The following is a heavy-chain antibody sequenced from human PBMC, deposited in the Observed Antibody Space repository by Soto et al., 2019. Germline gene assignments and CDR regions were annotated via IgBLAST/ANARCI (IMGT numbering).Heavy chain of an antibody. CDR1: GYTFFTYG. V-gene: IGHV1-18*01. D-gene: IGHD6-6*01. CDR3: ARKSSSSSWFDP. J-gene: IGHJ5*02. CDR2: ISTYDGNT. Sequence: GASVKVSCKASGYTFFTYGITWVRQAPGQGLEWMGWISTYDGNTDYAQKLQGRVTMTTDTSTRTAYMELRSLRSDDTAVYYCARKSSSSSWFDPWGQGILVTVSS.